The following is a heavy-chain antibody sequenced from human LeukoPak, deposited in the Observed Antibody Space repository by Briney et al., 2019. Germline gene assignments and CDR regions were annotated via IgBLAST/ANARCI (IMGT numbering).Heavy chain of an antibody. Sequence: GGSLRLSCAASGFTFSNYWMHWVRQAPGKGLVWVSRIKSDGSSTNYADSVKGRFTISRDNAKNTLYLQMNSLRAEDTAMYYCTRILVAGNRAFDIWGQGTMATVSS. J-gene: IGHJ3*02. V-gene: IGHV3-74*01. CDR1: GFTFSNYW. CDR3: TRILVAGNRAFDI. CDR2: IKSDGSST. D-gene: IGHD2-21*01.